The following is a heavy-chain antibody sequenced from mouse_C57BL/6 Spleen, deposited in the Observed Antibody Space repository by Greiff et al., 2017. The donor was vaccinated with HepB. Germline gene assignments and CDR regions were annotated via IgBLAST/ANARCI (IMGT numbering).Heavy chain of an antibody. V-gene: IGHV5-4*01. J-gene: IGHJ2*01. CDR2: ISDGGSYT. CDR1: GFTFSSYA. D-gene: IGHD3-3*01. CDR3: ARGDPFLPFDY. Sequence: EVQRVESGGGLVKPGGSLKLSCAASGFTFSSYAMSWVRQTPEKRLEWVATISDGGSYTYYPDNVKGRFTISRDNAKNNLYLQMSHLKSEDTAMYYCARGDPFLPFDYWGQGTTLTVSS.